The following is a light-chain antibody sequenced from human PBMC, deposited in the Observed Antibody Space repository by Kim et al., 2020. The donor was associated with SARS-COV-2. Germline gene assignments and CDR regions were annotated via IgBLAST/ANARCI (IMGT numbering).Light chain of an antibody. J-gene: IGKJ4*01. CDR2: GAS. CDR3: QQSYSTLT. CDR1: QSISTY. V-gene: IGKV1-39*01. Sequence: SASVGDRVTITCRASQSISTYLNWYQQKPGKAPKLLIHGASTLHAGAPSRFSGSGSGTDFTLTINSLQPEDYASYYCQQSYSTLTFGGGTKVDIK.